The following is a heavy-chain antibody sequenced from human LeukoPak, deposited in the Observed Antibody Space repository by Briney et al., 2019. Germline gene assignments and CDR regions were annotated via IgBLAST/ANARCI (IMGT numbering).Heavy chain of an antibody. CDR1: GGAISSDNYY. CDR2: INYSGIT. CDR3: ARLSDY. J-gene: IGHJ4*02. Sequence: SETLSLTCTVSGGAISSDNYYWGWIRQPPGKGLEWIGSINYSGITYYNPSLKSRVSISVDTSRTQFSLRLSSVTAADTAVYYCARLSDYWGQGTLVTVSS. V-gene: IGHV4-39*01.